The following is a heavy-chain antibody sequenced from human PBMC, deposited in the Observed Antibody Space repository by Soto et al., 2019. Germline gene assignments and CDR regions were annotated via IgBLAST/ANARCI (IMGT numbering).Heavy chain of an antibody. CDR1: GASVSSTGYY. J-gene: IGHJ4*02. CDR3: ARGGARGSSFY. V-gene: IGHV4-61*08. D-gene: IGHD6-13*01. CDR2: IHNSGST. Sequence: SETLSLTCTVSGASVSSTGYYWIWIRQPPGKGLEWIGYIHNSGSTDDNPSLRSRVILSVDTPKNQLSLSLSSVTAADTAVYYCARGGARGSSFYWGQGTLVTVSS.